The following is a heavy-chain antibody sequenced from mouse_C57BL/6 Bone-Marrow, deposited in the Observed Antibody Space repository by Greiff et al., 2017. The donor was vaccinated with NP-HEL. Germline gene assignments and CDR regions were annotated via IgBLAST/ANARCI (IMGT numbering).Heavy chain of an antibody. CDR1: GYTFTDYE. J-gene: IGHJ2*01. CDR3: TRYHYYGSSPYYFDY. V-gene: IGHV1-15*01. CDR2: IDPETGGT. D-gene: IGHD1-1*01. Sequence: QVQLQQSGAELVRPGASVTLSCKASGYTFTDYEMHWVKQTPVHGLEWIGAIDPETGGTAYNQKFKGKAILTADKSSSTAYMELRSLTSEDSAVYYCTRYHYYGSSPYYFDYWGQGTTLTVSS.